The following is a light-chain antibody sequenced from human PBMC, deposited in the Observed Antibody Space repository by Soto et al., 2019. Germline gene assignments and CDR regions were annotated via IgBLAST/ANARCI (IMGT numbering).Light chain of an antibody. Sequence: DIQMTQSPSTLSASVGDRVTITCRASQSISTYLNWYQQKLGKAPTRLIYAASSLQSGVPSRFRGGGSGTDFTLTISSLQPEDFATYFCQQCYSSPRTFGQGTKVEIK. V-gene: IGKV1-39*01. J-gene: IGKJ1*01. CDR2: AAS. CDR3: QQCYSSPRT. CDR1: QSISTY.